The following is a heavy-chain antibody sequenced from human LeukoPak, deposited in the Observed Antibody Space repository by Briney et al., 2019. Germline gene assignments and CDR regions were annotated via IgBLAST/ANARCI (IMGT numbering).Heavy chain of an antibody. CDR3: ARSVPPLPRFGDRGGWFDP. Sequence: ASDTLSLTCTVSGGPISSYYWSWLRPPPGAALEWSGYLYYSGSTNYNPSLESRVTISVDTAKIRFSLKLSSVTAADTAVYYCARSVPPLPRFGDRGGWFDPWGQGTLVTVSS. CDR1: GGPISSYY. D-gene: IGHD3-10*01. J-gene: IGHJ5*02. V-gene: IGHV4-59*07. CDR2: LYYSGST.